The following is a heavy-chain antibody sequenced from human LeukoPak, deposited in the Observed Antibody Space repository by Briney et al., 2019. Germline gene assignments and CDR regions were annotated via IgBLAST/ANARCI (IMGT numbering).Heavy chain of an antibody. CDR1: GFTFSSYG. J-gene: IGHJ4*02. Sequence: GGSLRLSCAASGFTFSSYGISWVRQAPGKGLEWGSSISGSGDSTYYADSVKGRFTISRDNSKNTLYLQMNSLRAEDTAVYYCAKDRGGSSWSQVFDYWGQGNLVTVSS. D-gene: IGHD6-13*01. CDR2: ISGSGDST. CDR3: AKDRGGSSWSQVFDY. V-gene: IGHV3-23*01.